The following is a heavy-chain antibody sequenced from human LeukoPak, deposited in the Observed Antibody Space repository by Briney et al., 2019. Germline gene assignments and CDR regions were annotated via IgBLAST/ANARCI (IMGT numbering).Heavy chain of an antibody. CDR1: GFTFGDYA. J-gene: IGHJ4*02. D-gene: IGHD3-22*01. Sequence: QPGRSLRLSCTASGFTFGDYAMSGVRQAPGKGLEWVGFIRSKAYGGTTEYAASVKGRFTISRDDSKSIAYLQMNSLETEDTAVYYCTRDPVITSSDYWGQGTLVTVSS. CDR3: TRDPVITSSDY. V-gene: IGHV3-49*04. CDR2: IRSKAYGGTT.